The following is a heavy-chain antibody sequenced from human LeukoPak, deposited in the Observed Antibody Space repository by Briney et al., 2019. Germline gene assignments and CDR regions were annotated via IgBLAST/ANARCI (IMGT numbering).Heavy chain of an antibody. CDR1: GYTFTSYG. Sequence: ASVKVSCKASGYTFTSYGISWVRLAPGQGLEWMGWISAYNGNTNYAQKLQGRVTMTTDTSTSTAYMELRSLRSDDTAVYYCAITYYYGSGSDQGWWFDPWGQGTLVTVSS. J-gene: IGHJ5*02. CDR3: AITYYYGSGSDQGWWFDP. D-gene: IGHD3-10*01. CDR2: ISAYNGNT. V-gene: IGHV1-18*01.